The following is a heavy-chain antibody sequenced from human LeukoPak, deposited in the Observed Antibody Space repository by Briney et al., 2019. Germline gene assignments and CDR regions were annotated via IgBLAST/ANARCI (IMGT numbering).Heavy chain of an antibody. V-gene: IGHV1-46*01. D-gene: IGHD4-17*01. CDR1: GYTFTSYY. CDR3: ARESIVWDYGDYVPIGYFDY. J-gene: IGHJ4*02. CDR2: INPSGGST. Sequence: ASVKVSCKASGYTFTSYYMHWVRQAPGQGLEWMGIINPSGGSTSYAQKFQGRVTMTRDTSTSTVYMELSSLRSGDTAVYYCARESIVWDYGDYVPIGYFDYWGQGTLVTVSS.